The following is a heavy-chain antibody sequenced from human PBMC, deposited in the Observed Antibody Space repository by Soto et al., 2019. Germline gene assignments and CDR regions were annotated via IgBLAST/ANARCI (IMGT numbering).Heavy chain of an antibody. CDR3: ATGPSGAFDI. CDR1: GLTFSSYS. J-gene: IGHJ3*02. CDR2: ISSSGKTT. V-gene: IGHV3-48*02. Sequence: EVQLVESGGGLVQRGGSLRLSCAASGLTFSSYSMNWVRQAPGKGLEWVSYISSSGKTTYNADSVKGRFTISRDNAKNSLYLQIKSLRDEDTAVYYCATGPSGAFDIWGQGTMVTVSS. D-gene: IGHD3-10*01.